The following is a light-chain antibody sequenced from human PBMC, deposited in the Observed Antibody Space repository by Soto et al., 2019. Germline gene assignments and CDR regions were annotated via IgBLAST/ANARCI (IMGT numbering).Light chain of an antibody. J-gene: IGKJ1*01. CDR2: GAS. CDR1: QTVRSSY. CDR3: QQYGSSPWT. V-gene: IGKV3-20*01. Sequence: MVLTQSPGTLSLSPGERATLSCRASQTVRSSYLAWYQQKPGQAPRLLIYGASSRATGIQDRFSGSGSGTDFTLTISRLEPEDFAVSYCQQYGSSPWTFGQGTKGQIK.